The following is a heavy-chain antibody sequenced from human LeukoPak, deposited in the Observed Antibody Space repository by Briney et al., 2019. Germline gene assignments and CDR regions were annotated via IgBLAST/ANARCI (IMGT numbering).Heavy chain of an antibody. D-gene: IGHD2-15*01. CDR2: ISSSSNTI. CDR1: GFTFSSYS. V-gene: IGHV3-48*01. J-gene: IGHJ3*02. Sequence: GGSLRLSCAASGFTFSSYSMNWVRQAPGKGLEWVSYISSSSNTIYYADSVKGRFTISRDNAKNSLYLQMNSLRAEDTAVYYCAREYCSGGSCYSNAFDIWGQGTMVTVSS. CDR3: AREYCSGGSCYSNAFDI.